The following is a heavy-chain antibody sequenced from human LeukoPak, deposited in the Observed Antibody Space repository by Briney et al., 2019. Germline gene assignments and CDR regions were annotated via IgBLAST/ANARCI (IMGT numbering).Heavy chain of an antibody. J-gene: IGHJ3*02. CDR3: ARDEYYDSSGSDAFDT. Sequence: GGSLRLSCAASGFTFSSYAMHWVRQAPGKGLEWVAVISYDGNDKYHADSVRGRFTISRDNSKNTLYLQMNSLRAEDTAVYYCARDEYYDSSGSDAFDTWGQGTMVTVSS. D-gene: IGHD3-22*01. V-gene: IGHV3-30-3*01. CDR2: ISYDGNDK. CDR1: GFTFSSYA.